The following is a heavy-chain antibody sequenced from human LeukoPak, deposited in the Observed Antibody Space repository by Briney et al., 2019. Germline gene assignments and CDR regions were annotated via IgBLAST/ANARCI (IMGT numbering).Heavy chain of an antibody. CDR3: ARRGYHDSSGYDY. CDR2: ISYDGSNK. Sequence: GGSLRLSCAASGFTFSSYAMHWVRQAPGKGLEWVAVISYDGSNKYYADSVKGRFTISRDNAKNSVFLQMNNLRVEDTAIYYCARRGYHDSSGYDYWGQGTPVTVSS. J-gene: IGHJ4*02. D-gene: IGHD3-22*01. CDR1: GFTFSSYA. V-gene: IGHV3-30*04.